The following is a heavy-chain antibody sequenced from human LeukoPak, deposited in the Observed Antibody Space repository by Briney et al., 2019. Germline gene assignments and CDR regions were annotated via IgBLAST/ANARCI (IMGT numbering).Heavy chain of an antibody. CDR3: AKGGDYYGSGSSGYYYYYMDV. Sequence: GGSLRLSCAASGFTFSSYGMSWVRQAPGKGLEWVSAISGSGGSTYYADSVKGRFTISSDNSKNTLYLQMNSLRAEDTAVYYCAKGGDYYGSGSSGYYYYYMDVWGKGTTVTISS. J-gene: IGHJ6*03. V-gene: IGHV3-23*01. D-gene: IGHD3-10*01. CDR2: ISGSGGST. CDR1: GFTFSSYG.